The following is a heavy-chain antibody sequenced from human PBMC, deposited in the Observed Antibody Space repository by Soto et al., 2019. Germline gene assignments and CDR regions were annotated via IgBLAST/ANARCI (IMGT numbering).Heavy chain of an antibody. CDR3: GGQDYGAKGYYFEN. Sequence: QLQLQESGSGLVKPSETLSITCIVSNGSISSRSSYWGWIRQTPGKGLEWIGSIYYIGNTYYNPSLKSRVTISIDTSKHQFSLKMNSVTAAETAVYFCGGQDYGAKGYYFENWGQGALVTVSS. D-gene: IGHD4-17*01. J-gene: IGHJ4*02. CDR2: IYYIGNT. CDR1: NGSISSRSSY. V-gene: IGHV4-39*01.